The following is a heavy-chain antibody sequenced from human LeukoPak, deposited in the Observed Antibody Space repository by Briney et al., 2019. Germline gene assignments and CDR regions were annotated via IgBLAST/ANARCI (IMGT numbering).Heavy chain of an antibody. J-gene: IGHJ3*02. Sequence: GGSLRLSCAASGFTFSSFWMHWVRQAPGKGLVWVSRINGNGSSTSYADFVEGRFSISRDNAQNTLYLQMHGLRAEDTALYYCAREPHSDYSDHTDSFDIWGQGTMVSVSS. CDR2: INGNGSST. D-gene: IGHD4-17*01. CDR1: GFTFSSFW. CDR3: AREPHSDYSDHTDSFDI. V-gene: IGHV3-74*01.